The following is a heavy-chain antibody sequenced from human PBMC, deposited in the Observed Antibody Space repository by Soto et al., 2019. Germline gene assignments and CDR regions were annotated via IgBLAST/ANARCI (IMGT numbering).Heavy chain of an antibody. CDR2: ISYDGSNK. D-gene: IGHD5-18*01. J-gene: IGHJ4*02. V-gene: IGHV3-30*03. Sequence: QVQLVESGGGVVQPGRSLRLSCAASGFTFSSYGMHWVRQAPGKGLEWVAVISYDGSNKYYADCVKGRFTISRDNSKNTLYLQMNSLRAEDTAVYYCARFRDSYAQYFDYWGQGTLVTVSS. CDR1: GFTFSSYG. CDR3: ARFRDSYAQYFDY.